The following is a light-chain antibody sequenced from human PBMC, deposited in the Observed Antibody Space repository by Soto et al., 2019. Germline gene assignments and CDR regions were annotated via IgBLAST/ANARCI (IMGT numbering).Light chain of an antibody. CDR2: DVS. V-gene: IGLV2-11*01. J-gene: IGLJ2*01. CDR1: SSDVGGYNY. CDR3: CSYAGSYTLI. Sequence: QSALTQPRSVSGSPGQSVTISCTGTSSDVGGYNYVSWYQHHPGKAPKLMVYDVSKRPSGVPDRFSGSKSGNTASLTISGLQAEDEADYHCCSYAGSYTLIFGGGTKLTVL.